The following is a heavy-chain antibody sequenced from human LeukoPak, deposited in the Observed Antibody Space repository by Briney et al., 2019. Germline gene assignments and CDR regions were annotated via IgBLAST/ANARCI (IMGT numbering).Heavy chain of an antibody. CDR3: ASEDLSTRRILLFVELSRPYGMDV. D-gene: IGHD3-10*01. V-gene: IGHV1-18*01. CDR2: ISAYNGNT. J-gene: IGHJ6*02. CDR1: GYTFTSYG. Sequence: ASVKVSCKASGYTFTSYGISWVRQAPGQGLEWMGWISAYNGNTNYAQKLQGRVTMTTDTSTSTAYMELMSLRSDDTAVYYCASEDLSTRRILLFVELSRPYGMDVWGQGTKVTV.